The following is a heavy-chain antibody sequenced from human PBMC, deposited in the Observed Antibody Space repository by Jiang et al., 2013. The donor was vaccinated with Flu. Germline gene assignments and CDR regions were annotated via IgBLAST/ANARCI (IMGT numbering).Heavy chain of an antibody. D-gene: IGHD2-21*02. CDR1: GYRFSTHW. V-gene: IGHV5-51*01. CDR2: IYPDDSDT. Sequence: KISCQGSGYRFSTHWIAWVRQKPGKGLEWMGIIYPDDSDTRYSPSFQGQVTISADRSISTAYLQWSSLRASDTAMYYCARRPGDFDAFDIWGQGTMVTVSS. J-gene: IGHJ3*02. CDR3: ARRPGDFDAFDI.